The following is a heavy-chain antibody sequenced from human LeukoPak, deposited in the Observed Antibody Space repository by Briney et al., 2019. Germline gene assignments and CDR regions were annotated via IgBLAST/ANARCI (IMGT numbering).Heavy chain of an antibody. Sequence: RPGGSLRLPCAASGFTFDDYAMSWVRQVPGKGLEWVSGINWNGGSTGYADSVKGRFTISRDNAKNSLNLQMNSLRAEDTAFYYCARVASSSWTPIDYWGQGTLVTVSS. CDR3: ARVASSSWTPIDY. D-gene: IGHD6-13*01. CDR2: INWNGGST. J-gene: IGHJ4*02. CDR1: GFTFDDYA. V-gene: IGHV3-20*04.